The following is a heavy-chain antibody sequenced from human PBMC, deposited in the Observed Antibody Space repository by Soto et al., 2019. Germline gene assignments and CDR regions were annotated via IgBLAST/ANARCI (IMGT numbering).Heavy chain of an antibody. CDR2: IYHRGST. CDR3: ARAHYGDYGYGMYV. V-gene: IGHV4-30-2*01. CDR1: GGSISSGGYS. Sequence: QLQLQESGSGLVKPSQTLSLTCAVSGGSISSGGYSWSWIRQPPGKGLEWFGYIYHRGSTYYNPSLKCRVTISVDRSKNQFALKLSSVTASDTAVYYCARAHYGDYGYGMYVRGQGTTVTVSS. J-gene: IGHJ6*02. D-gene: IGHD4-17*01.